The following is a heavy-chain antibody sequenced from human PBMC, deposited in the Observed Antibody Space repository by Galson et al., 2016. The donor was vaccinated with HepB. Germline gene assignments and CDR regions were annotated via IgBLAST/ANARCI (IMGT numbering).Heavy chain of an antibody. CDR2: ITESGVTT. V-gene: IGHV3-23*01. Sequence: SLRLSCAASGFTFHDFGMTWVRQAPGKGLEWVSTITESGVTTYIADSVKGRFTISRDNSKNTLFLDMSNVRVDDTATYYCAKDLVGVTPAMSHNYYGLDIWGQGTTVAVSS. CDR3: AKDLVGVTPAMSHNYYGLDI. D-gene: IGHD3-16*01. CDR1: GFTFHDFG. J-gene: IGHJ6*02.